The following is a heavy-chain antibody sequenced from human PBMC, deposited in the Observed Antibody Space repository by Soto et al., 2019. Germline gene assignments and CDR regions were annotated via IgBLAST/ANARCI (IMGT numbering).Heavy chain of an antibody. CDR2: ISSSSSTI. CDR1: GFTFSTYS. Sequence: GSLRLSCAASGFTFSTYSMNWVRQAPGKGLEWVSYISSSSSTIFYTDSVKGRFTISRDDAKSSLYLQMNSLRVEDTAVYFCVRDHAWAFDSWGQGTQVTVSS. D-gene: IGHD2-2*01. V-gene: IGHV3-48*01. CDR3: VRDHAWAFDS. J-gene: IGHJ4*02.